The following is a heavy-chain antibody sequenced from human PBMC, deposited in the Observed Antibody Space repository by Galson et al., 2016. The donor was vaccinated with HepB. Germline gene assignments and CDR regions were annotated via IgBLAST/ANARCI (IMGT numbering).Heavy chain of an antibody. CDR2: ISGYNAHT. CDR3: ARDVSLVDPWGSDRYYSYDVDV. D-gene: IGHD3-16*02. CDR1: GYTFTNYG. Sequence: SVKVSCKASGYTFTNYGLSWVRQAPGQGLEWMGWISGYNAHTNYTQKLQGRVTMTTDTSTSTAYMELRNLRSDDTALYYCARDVSLVDPWGSDRYYSYDVDVWGQGTTVTVSS. V-gene: IGHV1-18*01. J-gene: IGHJ6*02.